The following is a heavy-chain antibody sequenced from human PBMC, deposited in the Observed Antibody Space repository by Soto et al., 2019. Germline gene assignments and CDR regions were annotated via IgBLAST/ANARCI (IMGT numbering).Heavy chain of an antibody. CDR3: ARQGYNWNDADFDY. J-gene: IGHJ4*02. CDR2: IYYSGST. CDR1: GGSISSSSYY. D-gene: IGHD1-20*01. V-gene: IGHV4-39*01. Sequence: QLQLQESGPGLVKPSETLSLTCTVSGGSISSSSYYWGWIRQPPGKGLEWIGSIYYSGSTYYNPSLKSRVTISVDTSKNQFSLKLSSVTAADTAVYYCARQGYNWNDADFDYWGQGTLVTVSS.